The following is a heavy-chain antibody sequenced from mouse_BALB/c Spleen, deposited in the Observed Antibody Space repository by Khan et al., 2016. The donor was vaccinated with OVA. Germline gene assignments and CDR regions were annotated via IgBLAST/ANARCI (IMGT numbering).Heavy chain of an antibody. D-gene: IGHD1-2*01. V-gene: IGHV5-17*02. CDR1: GFTFSGFG. CDR2: ISSGSKTT. CDR3: ARTGYYYFDY. J-gene: IGHJ2*01. Sequence: EVQLLETGGGLVQPGGSRKLSCAASGFTFSGFGMHWVRQAPEKGLEWVAYISSGSKTTYYADTVKGRFNISRDNPKKTLFLQMTSLRSEDTAMYFCARTGYYYFDYWGQGTTLTVSS.